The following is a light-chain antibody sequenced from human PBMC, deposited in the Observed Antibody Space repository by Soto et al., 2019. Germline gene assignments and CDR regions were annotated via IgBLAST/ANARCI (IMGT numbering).Light chain of an antibody. Sequence: SYELTQPPSVSVSPGQTASITCSGDKLGDKYACWYQQKPAQSPVLVIYQDSKRPSGIPERFSGSNSGNTATLTISGTQAMDEADYYCQAWDSSTDVVFGGGTKLNVL. CDR2: QDS. CDR3: QAWDSSTDVV. J-gene: IGLJ2*01. CDR1: KLGDKY. V-gene: IGLV3-1*01.